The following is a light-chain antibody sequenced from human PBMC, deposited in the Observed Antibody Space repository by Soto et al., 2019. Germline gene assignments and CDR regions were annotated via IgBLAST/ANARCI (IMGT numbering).Light chain of an antibody. CDR2: AAS. J-gene: IGKJ1*01. CDR1: QSISSY. V-gene: IGKV1-39*01. Sequence: DIQMTQSPSSLSASVGDRVTITCRASQSISSYLNWYQQKPGKAPKLLIYAASSLQSGVPSRFSGSGSGTDLTLTISSLQPEDFATYYYQQSYSTPQTFGQGTKVEIK. CDR3: QQSYSTPQT.